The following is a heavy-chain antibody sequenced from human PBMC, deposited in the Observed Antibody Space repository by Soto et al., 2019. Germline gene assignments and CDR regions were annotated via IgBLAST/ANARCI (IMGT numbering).Heavy chain of an antibody. CDR2: INPTSGGT. CDR1: GYTFTGYY. Sequence: QVQLVQSGAEVKKPGASVIVSCKASGYTFTGYYMHWVRQAPGQGLEWMALINPTSGGTNYAQKFQGRVTMTWDTSISTAYMELSRLTSDDTAIYYCARGYCSSIGCSNSFHYWGQGTLVTVSS. V-gene: IGHV1-2*02. CDR3: ARGYCSSIGCSNSFHY. D-gene: IGHD2-2*01. J-gene: IGHJ4*02.